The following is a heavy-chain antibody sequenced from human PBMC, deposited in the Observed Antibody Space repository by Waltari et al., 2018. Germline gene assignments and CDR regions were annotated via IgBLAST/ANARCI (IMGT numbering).Heavy chain of an antibody. J-gene: IGHJ4*02. CDR1: GFTFSSYA. Sequence: EVQLLESGGGLVQPGGSLRLSCAASGFTFSSYAMSWVRQAPGKGLECVSVIYSGGSSTYYADSVKGRFTISRDNSKNTLYLQMNSLRAEDTAVYYCARGWGVGATSPYWGQGTLVTVSS. D-gene: IGHD1-26*01. CDR2: IYSGGSST. V-gene: IGHV3-23*03. CDR3: ARGWGVGATSPY.